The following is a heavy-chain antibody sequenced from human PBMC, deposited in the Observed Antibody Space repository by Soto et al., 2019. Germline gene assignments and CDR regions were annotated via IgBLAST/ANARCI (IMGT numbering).Heavy chain of an antibody. J-gene: IGHJ6*02. D-gene: IGHD3-10*01. CDR1: GGTFSSYA. CDR2: IIPIFGTA. V-gene: IGHV1-69*01. Sequence: QVQLVQSGAEVKKPGSSVKVSCKASGGTFSSYAISWVRQAPGQGLEWMGGIIPIFGTANYAQKFQGRVTITADESTSTAYMELSSLRSEDTAVYYCARAKRRVMVRGESYSYDGMDVWGQGTTVTVSS. CDR3: ARAKRRVMVRGESYSYDGMDV.